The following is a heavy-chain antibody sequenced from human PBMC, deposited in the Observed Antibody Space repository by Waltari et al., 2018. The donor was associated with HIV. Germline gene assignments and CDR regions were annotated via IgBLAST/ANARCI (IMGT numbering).Heavy chain of an antibody. CDR2: ISGGCRVT. V-gene: IGHV3-23*04. D-gene: IGHD3-22*01. J-gene: IGHJ6*02. Sequence: EVQIVESGGGLVQPGGSLRPPCAASGFSVSEDGYTWVRQNPVKGLGWVADISGGCRVTRYADCVNGRFTISRDNTKNTLFLQMNSLRVDDPAVDYCAKDSYYDSFVRGMDVLGQGTSVTVSS. CDR1: GFSVSEDG. CDR3: AKDSYYDSFVRGMDV.